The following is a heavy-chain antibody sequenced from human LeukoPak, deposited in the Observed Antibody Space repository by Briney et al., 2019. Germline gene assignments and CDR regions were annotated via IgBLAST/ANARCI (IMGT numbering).Heavy chain of an antibody. CDR1: GYTFVDYY. CDR2: TNPHRGAT. V-gene: IGHV1-2*02. J-gene: IGHJ4*02. D-gene: IGHD6-25*01. CDR3: ARRVGGYNYFDY. Sequence: ASVMVSCKASGYTFVDYYIHWVRQAPGQGLEWMGWTNPHRGATNYVQKFQGRVTMTRDTSITTAYMELNRLVSDDTAVYYCARRVGGYNYFDYWGPGTLVTVSS.